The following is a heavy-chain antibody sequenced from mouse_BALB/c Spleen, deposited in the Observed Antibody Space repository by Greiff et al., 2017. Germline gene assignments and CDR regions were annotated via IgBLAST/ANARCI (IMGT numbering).Heavy chain of an antibody. J-gene: IGHJ4*01. Sequence: EVHLVESGGGLVQPGGSRKLSCAASGFTFSDYGMAWVRQAPGKGLEWVAFISNLAYSIYYADTVTGRFTISRENAKNTLYLEMSSLRSEDTAMYYCDRDRYDGYYYAMDYWGQGTSVTVSS. D-gene: IGHD2-12*01. CDR2: ISNLAYSI. V-gene: IGHV5-15*02. CDR3: DRDRYDGYYYAMDY. CDR1: GFTFSDYG.